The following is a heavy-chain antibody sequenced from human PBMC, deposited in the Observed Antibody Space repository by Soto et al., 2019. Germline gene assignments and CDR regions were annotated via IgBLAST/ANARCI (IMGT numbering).Heavy chain of an antibody. D-gene: IGHD1-1*01. CDR1: GFSFSSDW. J-gene: IGHJ4*01. CDR2: IKPDGSET. CDR3: SRGGGRPLTSC. V-gene: IGHV3-7*01. Sequence: EVQLVESGGDLVQPGGSLRLSCVASGFSFSSDWMSWVRQAPGRGLEWVADIKPDGSETYPMDSVKGRFTISRDNAKNSLYLQMNSLTVDDTAVYYCSRGGGRPLTSCWGQGTLVTVSS.